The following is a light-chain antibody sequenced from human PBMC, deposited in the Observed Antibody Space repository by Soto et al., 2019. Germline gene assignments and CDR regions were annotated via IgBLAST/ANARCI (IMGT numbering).Light chain of an antibody. J-gene: IGLJ2*01. CDR3: QVWDSSSDHVV. Sequence: SYELTQPPSVSVAPGETATITCGGDNIVTKSVHWYQQKPGQAPVLVIYYDSDRPSGIPERFSGSNSGNTATLTISRVAAGDEADYYCQVWDSSSDHVVFGGGTQLTVL. CDR2: YDS. CDR1: NIVTKS. V-gene: IGLV3-21*04.